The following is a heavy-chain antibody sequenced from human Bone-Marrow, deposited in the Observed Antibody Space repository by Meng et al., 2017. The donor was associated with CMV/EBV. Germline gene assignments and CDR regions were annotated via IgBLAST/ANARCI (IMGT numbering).Heavy chain of an antibody. V-gene: IGHV3-7*01. Sequence: GESLKISCAASGFTFSNAWMSWVRQAPGKGLEWVANIQQDGSEKYYVDSVKGRFTISRDNAKHSLYLQMNSLRAEDTAVYYCASGRDLTYWGQGTLVTVSS. D-gene: IGHD2-15*01. J-gene: IGHJ4*02. CDR2: IQQDGSEK. CDR1: GFTFSNAW. CDR3: ASGRDLTY.